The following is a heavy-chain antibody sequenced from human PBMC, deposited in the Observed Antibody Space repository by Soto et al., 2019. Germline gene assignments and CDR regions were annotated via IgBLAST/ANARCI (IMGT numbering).Heavy chain of an antibody. V-gene: IGHV3-48*01. CDR3: APQGVGATGYLY. D-gene: IGHD1-26*01. J-gene: IGHJ4*02. CDR2: ISDRGSRT. CDR1: GFTLGAYS. Sequence: GSLRLSCVVSGFTLGAYSMNWVRQAPGKGLEWVSYISDRGSRTYYADYVKGRFTISRDSARNSLFLKMNSLRAEDTAVYYCAPQGVGATGYLYWGQGT.